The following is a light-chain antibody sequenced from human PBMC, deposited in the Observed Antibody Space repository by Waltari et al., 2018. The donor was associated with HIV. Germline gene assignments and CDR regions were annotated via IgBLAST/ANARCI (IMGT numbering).Light chain of an antibody. CDR3: QQLNSFPHT. CDR2: AAS. J-gene: IGKJ2*01. V-gene: IGKV1-9*01. CDR1: QDISSY. Sequence: DIQLTQSPSFLSASVGARVTITCLAGQDISSYLAWYQQKPGKAPKLLIYAASTFQNGVPSRFSGSGSGTEFTLTISSLQPEDFATYYCQQLNSFPHTFGQGTELEI.